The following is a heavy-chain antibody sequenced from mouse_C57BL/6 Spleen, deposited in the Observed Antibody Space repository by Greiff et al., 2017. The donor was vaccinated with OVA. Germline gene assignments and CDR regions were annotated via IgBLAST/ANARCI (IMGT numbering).Heavy chain of an antibody. CDR2: ISYDGSN. Sequence: EVKLMESGPGLVKPSQSLSLTCSVTGYSITSGYYWNWIRQFPGNKLEWMCYISYDGSNNYNPSLKNRISITRDTSKNQFFLKLNSVTTEDTATYYCARVWEGAMDYWGQGTSVTVSS. CDR3: ARVWEGAMDY. D-gene: IGHD4-1*01. V-gene: IGHV3-6*01. J-gene: IGHJ4*01. CDR1: GYSITSGYY.